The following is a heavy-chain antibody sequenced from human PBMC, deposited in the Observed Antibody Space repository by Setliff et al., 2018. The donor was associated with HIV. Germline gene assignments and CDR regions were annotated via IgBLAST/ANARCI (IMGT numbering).Heavy chain of an antibody. V-gene: IGHV4-39*02. J-gene: IGHJ6*02. CDR3: ARGLSVYSYANIYYSHGMDA. Sequence: ASETLSLTCTVSGGSISDTSYYWAWIRQPPGKGLEWIGGAHDRGGTYNNPSLKCRVTLSVDTSKTHFFLKLTSVTAADTATYYCARGLSVYSYANIYYSHGMDAWGQGTTVTVSS. D-gene: IGHD3-16*01. CDR2: AHDRGGT. CDR1: GGSISDTSYY.